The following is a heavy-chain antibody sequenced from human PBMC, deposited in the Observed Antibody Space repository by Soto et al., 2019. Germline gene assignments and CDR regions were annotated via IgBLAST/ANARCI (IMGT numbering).Heavy chain of an antibody. CDR1: GGSISSGGYS. CDR2: IYHSGST. Sequence: QLQLQESGSGLVKPSQTLSLTCAVSGGSISSGGYSWSWIRQPPGKGLEWIGYIYHSGSTYYNPSLKSRVPISGDRSKTQSSLKLSSVTAAATAVYYCARGNVVPLDSWGQGTLVTVSS. D-gene: IGHD2-21*01. CDR3: ARGNVVPLDS. V-gene: IGHV4-30-2*01. J-gene: IGHJ5*01.